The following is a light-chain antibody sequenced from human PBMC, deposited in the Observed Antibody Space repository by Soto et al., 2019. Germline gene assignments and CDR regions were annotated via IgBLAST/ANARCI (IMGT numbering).Light chain of an antibody. Sequence: QSALTQPPSVSGSPGQSVTTSCTGTSGDVGGYNRVSWYQQPPGTAPKLIIYEVTNRPSGVPDRFSGSKSGDTASLTISGLQAEDEADYYCSSYTSISTYVFGTGTKVTVL. V-gene: IGLV2-18*02. CDR1: SGDVGGYNR. CDR3: SSYTSISTYV. J-gene: IGLJ1*01. CDR2: EVT.